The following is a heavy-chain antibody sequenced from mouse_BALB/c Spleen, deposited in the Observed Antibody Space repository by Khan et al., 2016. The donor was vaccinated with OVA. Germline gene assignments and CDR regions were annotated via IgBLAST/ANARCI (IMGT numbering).Heavy chain of an antibody. D-gene: IGHD3-1*01. J-gene: IGHJ3*01. CDR2: IRYDGDS. CDR3: ARGGNTGPAGFAY. CDR1: GYSITSGYF. Sequence: EVQLQESGPGLVKPSQSLSLTCSVTGYSITSGYFWNWIRQFPGNKLEWMGYIRYDGDSNYNPSLKNRISITRDTSKNQFFLKFNSVTPEDTATFYCARGGNTGPAGFAYWGQGTLVTVSP. V-gene: IGHV3-6*02.